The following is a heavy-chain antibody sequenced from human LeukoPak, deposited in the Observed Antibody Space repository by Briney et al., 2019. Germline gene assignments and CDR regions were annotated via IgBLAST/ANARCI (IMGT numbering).Heavy chain of an antibody. Sequence: GGSLRLSCAASGFTFSSYAMHWVRQAPGKRLEWVAVISYDGSNKYYADSVKGRFTISRDNSKNTLYLQMNSLRAEDTAVYYCAREGYQLGAEYGMDVWGQGTTVTVSS. D-gene: IGHD2-2*01. V-gene: IGHV3-30-3*01. CDR1: GFTFSSYA. J-gene: IGHJ6*02. CDR2: ISYDGSNK. CDR3: AREGYQLGAEYGMDV.